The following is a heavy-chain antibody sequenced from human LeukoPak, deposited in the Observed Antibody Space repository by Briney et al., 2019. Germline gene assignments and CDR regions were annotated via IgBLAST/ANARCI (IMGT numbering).Heavy chain of an antibody. CDR2: ISYDGSNK. D-gene: IGHD6-13*01. CDR3: AKDASYVSSSWFEGRFDP. CDR1: GFTFSSYG. V-gene: IGHV3-30*18. Sequence: PGGSLRLSCAASGFTFSSYGMHWVRQAPGKGLEWVAVISYDGSNKYYADSVKGRFTISRDNSKNTLYLQMNSLRAEDTAVYYCAKDASYVSSSWFEGRFDPWGQGTLVTVSS. J-gene: IGHJ5*02.